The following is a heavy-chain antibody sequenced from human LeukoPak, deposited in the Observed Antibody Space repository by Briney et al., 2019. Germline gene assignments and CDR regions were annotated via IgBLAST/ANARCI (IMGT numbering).Heavy chain of an antibody. CDR3: ARRFSITIFGVVTQTGFDY. CDR1: GGSISSSSYY. D-gene: IGHD3-3*01. V-gene: IGHV4-39*01. J-gene: IGHJ4*02. CDR2: IYYSGST. Sequence: PSETLSLTCTVSGGSISSSSYYWGWIRQPPGKGLEWIGSIYYSGSTYYNPSLKSRVTISVDTSKNQFSLKLSSVTAADTAVYYCARRFSITIFGVVTQTGFDYWGQGTLVTVSS.